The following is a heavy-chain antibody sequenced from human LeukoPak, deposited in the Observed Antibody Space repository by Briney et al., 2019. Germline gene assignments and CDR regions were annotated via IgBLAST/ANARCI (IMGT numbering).Heavy chain of an antibody. V-gene: IGHV3-21*01. CDR1: GFTFSSYS. CDR2: ISSSSSYI. Sequence: GGSLRLSCAASGFTFSSYSMNWVRQAPGKGLEWVSSISSSSSYIYYADSVKGRFTISRDNAKNSLYLQMNSLRAEDTAVYHCARDVTLLHYGDYGGPVGWEDYWGQGTLVTVSS. J-gene: IGHJ4*02. D-gene: IGHD4-17*01. CDR3: ARDVTLLHYGDYGGPVGWEDY.